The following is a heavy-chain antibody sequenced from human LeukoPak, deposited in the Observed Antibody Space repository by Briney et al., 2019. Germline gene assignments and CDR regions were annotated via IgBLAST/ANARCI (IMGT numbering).Heavy chain of an antibody. D-gene: IGHD2-2*01. J-gene: IGHJ4*02. V-gene: IGHV3-33*03. CDR1: GFTFSSYG. Sequence: PGGSLRLSCAASGFTFSSYGMHWVRQAPGKGLEWVAVIWYDGSNKYSADSVKGRFTISRDNSRNTLYLQMNSLRPEDTAVYYCANHLTVHCSNSGCYDYWGQGTLVTVSS. CDR3: ANHLTVHCSNSGCYDY. CDR2: IWYDGSNK.